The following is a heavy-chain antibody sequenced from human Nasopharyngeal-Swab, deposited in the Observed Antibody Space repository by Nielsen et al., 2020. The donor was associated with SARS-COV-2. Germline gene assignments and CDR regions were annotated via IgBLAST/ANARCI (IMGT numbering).Heavy chain of an antibody. Sequence: GGFLRLSCAASGFTFSDYYMSWIRQAPGKGLEWVSYISSSGSTIYYADSVKGRFTISRDNAKNSLYLQMNSLRAEDTAVYYCARAAPYYYDSSGYYPFDYWGQGTLVTVSS. CDR1: GFTFSDYY. D-gene: IGHD3-22*01. CDR2: ISSSGSTI. CDR3: ARAAPYYYDSSGYYPFDY. V-gene: IGHV3-11*01. J-gene: IGHJ4*02.